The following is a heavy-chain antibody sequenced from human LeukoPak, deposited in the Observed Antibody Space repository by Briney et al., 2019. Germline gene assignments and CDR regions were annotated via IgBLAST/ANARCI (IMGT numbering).Heavy chain of an antibody. V-gene: IGHV1-18*01. Sequence: ASVKVSCKASGYSFTSYGISWVRQAPGQGLEWMGWISAYNGNTNYAQKLQGRVTMTTDTSTSTAYMELRSLRSDDTAVYYCARDRQYYYDSSGYYYVAGDYWGQGTLVTVSS. D-gene: IGHD3-22*01. J-gene: IGHJ4*02. CDR3: ARDRQYYYDSSGYYYVAGDY. CDR1: GYSFTSYG. CDR2: ISAYNGNT.